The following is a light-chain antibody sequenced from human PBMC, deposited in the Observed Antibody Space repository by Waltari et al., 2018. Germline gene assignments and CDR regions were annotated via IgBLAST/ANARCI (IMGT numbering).Light chain of an antibody. V-gene: IGLV3-1*01. CDR3: QAWDSSAGGV. Sequence: SYDLTQPPSVSVSPGQTASITCPGNKLGDKYACWYQQKPGQSPVLVIYQDTKRPSGTPERFSGSNSGNTATLTIRGTQAMDESDYYCQAWDSSAGGVFGGGTKLTVL. CDR1: KLGDKY. J-gene: IGLJ2*01. CDR2: QDT.